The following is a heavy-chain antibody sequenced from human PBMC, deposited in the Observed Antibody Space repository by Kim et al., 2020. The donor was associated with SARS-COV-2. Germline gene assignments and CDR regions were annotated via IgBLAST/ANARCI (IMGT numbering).Heavy chain of an antibody. CDR3: VNRNSSSWYYYGMDV. V-gene: IGHV3-64D*09. D-gene: IGHD6-13*01. CDR1: GFTFSSYA. J-gene: IGHJ6*02. Sequence: GGSLRLSCSASGFTFSSYAMHWVRQAPGKGLEYVSAISSTGGSTYYADSVKGRFTISRDNSKNTLYLQMSSLRAEDTAVYYCVNRNSSSWYYYGMDVWGQGPTVTVTS. CDR2: ISSTGGST.